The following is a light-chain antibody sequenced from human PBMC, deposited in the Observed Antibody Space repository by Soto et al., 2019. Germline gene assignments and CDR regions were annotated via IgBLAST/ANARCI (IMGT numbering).Light chain of an antibody. CDR2: DVS. CDR3: RSYTTSNTRQIV. J-gene: IGLJ1*01. V-gene: IGLV2-14*01. Sequence: QSVLTQPASVSGSPGQSITISCTGTSSDVGGYNYVSWYQQHPGKAPKFMIYDVSNRPSGVSNRFPGSKSGNTASLTISGLQAEDEADYYCRSYTTSNTRQIVFGTGTKLTVL. CDR1: SSDVGGYNY.